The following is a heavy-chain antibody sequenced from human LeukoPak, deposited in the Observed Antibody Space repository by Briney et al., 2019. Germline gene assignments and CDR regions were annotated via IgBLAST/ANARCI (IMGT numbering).Heavy chain of an antibody. CDR2: INPNSGGT. Sequence: GASVTVSCKASGYTFTVYYLHWVRQAPGQGLEWMGWINPNSGGTNYAQKFQGRVTMTRDTSSSTAYMDLSRLRSDDTAIYYCARDLTTVTLWGQGTLVTVSS. V-gene: IGHV1-2*02. J-gene: IGHJ4*02. CDR3: ARDLTTVTL. CDR1: GYTFTVYY. D-gene: IGHD4-17*01.